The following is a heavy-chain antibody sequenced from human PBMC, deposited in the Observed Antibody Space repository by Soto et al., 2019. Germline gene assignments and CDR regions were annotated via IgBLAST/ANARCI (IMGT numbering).Heavy chain of an antibody. CDR2: IYPGDSDT. V-gene: IGHV5-51*01. CDR1: GYSFTSYW. Sequence: GESLKISCKGSGYSFTSYWIGWVRQMPGKGLEWMGIIYPGDSDTRYSPSFQGQVTISADKSISTAYLQWSSLKASDTAMYYCARHPIMITFGGVIDPLGIWFDPWGQGTLVTVSS. CDR3: ARHPIMITFGGVIDPLGIWFDP. J-gene: IGHJ5*02. D-gene: IGHD3-16*02.